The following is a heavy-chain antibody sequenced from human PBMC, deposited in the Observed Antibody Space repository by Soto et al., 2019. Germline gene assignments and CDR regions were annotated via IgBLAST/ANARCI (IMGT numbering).Heavy chain of an antibody. D-gene: IGHD5-12*01. J-gene: IGHJ2*01. CDR1: GFTFSSYA. Sequence: QVQLVESGGGVVQPGRSLRLSCAASGFTFSSYAMHWVRQAPGKGLEWVAVISYDGSNKYYADSVKGRFTISRDNSKNTLYLQMNSLRAEDTAVYYCARDGRMATTDWYFDLWGRGTLVTVSS. CDR3: ARDGRMATTDWYFDL. CDR2: ISYDGSNK. V-gene: IGHV3-30-3*01.